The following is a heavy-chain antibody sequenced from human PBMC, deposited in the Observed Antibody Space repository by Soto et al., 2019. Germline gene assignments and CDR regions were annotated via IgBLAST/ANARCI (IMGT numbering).Heavy chain of an antibody. CDR3: ARNKCSGGSCYSWSLDY. D-gene: IGHD2-15*01. J-gene: IGHJ4*02. CDR2: RYYSEST. V-gene: IGHV4-31*03. CDR1: GGSITTGGYY. Sequence: SETLSLTCTVSGGSITTGGYYWSWIRQLPGKGLEWIGHRYYSESTYYNPSLKSRVSISLDTSKNQFSLKLSFVTAADTAMYYCARNKCSGGSCYSWSLDYWGQGTPVTVSS.